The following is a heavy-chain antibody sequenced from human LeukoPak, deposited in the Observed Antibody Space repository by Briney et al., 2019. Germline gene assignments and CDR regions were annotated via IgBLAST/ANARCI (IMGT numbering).Heavy chain of an antibody. CDR1: GFTFSYSW. D-gene: IGHD1-26*01. Sequence: PGGSLRLSCAAPGFTFSYSWMHWVRQAPGKGLVWVSRINTDGSVTTYADSVKGRFTISSDNAKNTLFLQMNSLRAEDTALYYCVRSLVGTTDYWGQGTLVTVSS. CDR2: INTDGSVT. V-gene: IGHV3-74*01. J-gene: IGHJ4*02. CDR3: VRSLVGTTDY.